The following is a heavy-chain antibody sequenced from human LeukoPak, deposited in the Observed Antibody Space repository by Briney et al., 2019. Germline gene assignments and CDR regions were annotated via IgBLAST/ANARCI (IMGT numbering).Heavy chain of an antibody. J-gene: IGHJ4*02. Sequence: GRSLRLSCAAPGFTFSSYGMHWVRQAPGKGLEWVAVISYDGSNKYYADSVKGRFTISRDNSKNSLYLQMNSLRAEDTALYYCAKDIRNGVGWELLSFDYWGQGTLVTVSS. CDR2: ISYDGSNK. CDR3: AKDIRNGVGWELLSFDY. V-gene: IGHV3-30*18. CDR1: GFTFSSYG. D-gene: IGHD1-26*01.